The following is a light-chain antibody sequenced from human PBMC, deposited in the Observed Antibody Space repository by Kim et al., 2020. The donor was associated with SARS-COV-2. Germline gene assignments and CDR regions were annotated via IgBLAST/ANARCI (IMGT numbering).Light chain of an antibody. J-gene: IGKJ1*01. V-gene: IGKV1-27*01. CDR2: AAS. Sequence: ASVGDRVTITCRASQDISDYLAWYQQKPGEVPKLLIYAASTLQSGVPSRFSGRGSGTDFTLTISSLQAEDVATYYCQKYNNAPWTFGQGTKVEIK. CDR3: QKYNNAPWT. CDR1: QDISDY.